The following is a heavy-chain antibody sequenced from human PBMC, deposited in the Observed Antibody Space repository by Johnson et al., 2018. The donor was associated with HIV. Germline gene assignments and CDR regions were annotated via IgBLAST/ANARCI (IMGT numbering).Heavy chain of an antibody. Sequence: EVQLVESGGGLVQPGGSLRLSCAASGFTFSSYWMSWVRQAPGKGLEWVANIKQEGSEKYYVDSVKGRFTISRDNAKNSLYLQMNSLRAEDTAVYYCVCLRVSLSAFDIWGQGTMVTVSS. J-gene: IGHJ3*02. CDR3: VCLRVSLSAFDI. CDR2: IKQEGSEK. V-gene: IGHV3-7*01. D-gene: IGHD2-21*01. CDR1: GFTFSSYW.